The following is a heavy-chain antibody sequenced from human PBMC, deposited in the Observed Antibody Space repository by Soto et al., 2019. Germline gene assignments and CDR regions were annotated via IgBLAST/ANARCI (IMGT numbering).Heavy chain of an antibody. D-gene: IGHD2-8*01. CDR3: ARASTYCTNGVCYLGQFDY. V-gene: IGHV3-21*01. CDR1: GFTFSSYS. CDR2: ISSSSSYI. Sequence: LGLSCAASGFTFSSYSMNWVRQAPGKGLEWVSSISSSSSYIYYADSVKGRFTISRDNAKNSLYLQMNSLRAEDTAVYYCARASTYCTNGVCYLGQFDYWGQGTLVTVSS. J-gene: IGHJ4*02.